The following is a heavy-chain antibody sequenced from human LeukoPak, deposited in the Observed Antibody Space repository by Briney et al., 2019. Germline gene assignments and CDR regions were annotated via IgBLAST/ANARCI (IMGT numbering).Heavy chain of an antibody. D-gene: IGHD5-18*01. CDR1: GFTFSSYG. CDR2: IRYDGSNK. J-gene: IGHJ4*02. Sequence: PGGSLRLSCAASGFTFSSYGMHWVRQAPGKGLEWVAFIRYDGSNKYYADSVKGRFTISRDNSKNTLYLQMNSLRAEDTAVYYCAGDGQGLYSYGPGYWGQGTLVTVS. V-gene: IGHV3-30*02. CDR3: AGDGQGLYSYGPGY.